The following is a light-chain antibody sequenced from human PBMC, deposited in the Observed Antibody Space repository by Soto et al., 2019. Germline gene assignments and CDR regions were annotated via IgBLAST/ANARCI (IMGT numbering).Light chain of an antibody. V-gene: IGLV2-11*01. J-gene: IGLJ1*01. CDR1: SSDVGGYYY. CDR3: CSYAGTYTFYV. CDR2: DVT. Sequence: QSALTQPRSVSGSPGQSVTISCTGTSSDVGGYYYISWYQHHPGKAPKLMIYDVTKRPSGVPDRFSGSKSGITASLTISGLQAEDEADYYCCSYAGTYTFYVFGSGTKVTV.